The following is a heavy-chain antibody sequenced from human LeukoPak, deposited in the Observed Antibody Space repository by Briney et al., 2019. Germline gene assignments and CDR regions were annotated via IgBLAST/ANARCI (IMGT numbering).Heavy chain of an antibody. Sequence: PGGSLRLSCAASGFTFDDYAMHWVRQAPGKGLEWVSGISWNSGTIDYAVSVKGRFTISRDNAKNSLYLQMNSLRAEDTALYYCAKDATYSSGWTDYWGQGILVTVSS. D-gene: IGHD6-19*01. CDR1: GFTFDDYA. CDR2: ISWNSGTI. J-gene: IGHJ4*02. CDR3: AKDATYSSGWTDY. V-gene: IGHV3-9*01.